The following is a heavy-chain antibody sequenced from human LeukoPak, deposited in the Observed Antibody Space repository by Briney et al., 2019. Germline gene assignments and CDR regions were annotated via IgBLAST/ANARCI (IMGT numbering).Heavy chain of an antibody. Sequence: SETLSLTCTVSGNSISSYYYYWSWVRQPAGKGLEWIGRVYPSGNTNYNPYNPSLTDRVTILIDASRNQFSLILTSVTAADTAVYYCARRNGAAHDAFDIWGQGTMVTVSS. CDR1: GNSISSYYYY. CDR3: ARRNGAAHDAFDI. V-gene: IGHV4-61*02. J-gene: IGHJ3*02. CDR2: VYPSGNT. D-gene: IGHD1-14*01.